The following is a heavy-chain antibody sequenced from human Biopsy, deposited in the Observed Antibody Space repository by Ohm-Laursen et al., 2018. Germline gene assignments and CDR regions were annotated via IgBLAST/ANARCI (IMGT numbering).Heavy chain of an antibody. J-gene: IGHJ4*02. V-gene: IGHV3-9*01. CDR3: AKDLGQVTAAIGY. CDR2: ITWNSGSI. CDR1: GFTFDDYA. Sequence: SLRLSCTASGFTFDDYAMHWVRQAPGKGLEWVSGITWNSGSIGYADSVKGRFSVFRDNAKHSLYLQMNSLRAEDTALYYCAKDLGQVTAAIGYWGQGTLVTVSS. D-gene: IGHD2-21*02.